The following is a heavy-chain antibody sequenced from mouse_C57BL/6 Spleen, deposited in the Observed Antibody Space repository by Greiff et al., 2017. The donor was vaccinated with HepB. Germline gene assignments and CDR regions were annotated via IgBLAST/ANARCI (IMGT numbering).Heavy chain of an antibody. CDR3: AREGDGSSYYDY. J-gene: IGHJ2*01. Sequence: SGAELVKPGASVKISCKASGYAFSSYWMNWVKQRPGKGLEWIGQIYPGDGDTNYNGKFKGKATLTADKSSSTAYMQLSSLTSEDSAVYFCAREGDGSSYYDYWGQGTTLTVSS. V-gene: IGHV1-80*01. CDR1: GYAFSSYW. CDR2: IYPGDGDT. D-gene: IGHD1-1*01.